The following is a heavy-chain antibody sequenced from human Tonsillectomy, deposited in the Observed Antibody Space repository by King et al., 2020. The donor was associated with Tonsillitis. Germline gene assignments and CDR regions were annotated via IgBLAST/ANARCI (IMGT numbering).Heavy chain of an antibody. CDR2: ISGGSTTR. CDR1: GFTFSSYA. J-gene: IGHJ5*01. CDR3: VRYGGGSYGDWFDS. Sequence: VQLVESGGGLVKPGGSLRLSCEASGFTFSSYAMSWVRQSPGKGLEWVSGISGGSTTRYYAESVKGRFTVTRDNSENTLYLQMESRRAEDTAIYYCVRYGGGSYGDWFDSWGQGILVTVSS. V-gene: IGHV3-23*04. D-gene: IGHD3-16*01.